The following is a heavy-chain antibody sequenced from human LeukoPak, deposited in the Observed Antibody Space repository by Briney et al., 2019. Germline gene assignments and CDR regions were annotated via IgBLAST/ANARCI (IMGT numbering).Heavy chain of an antibody. V-gene: IGHV1-2*02. J-gene: IGHJ4*02. CDR3: AREIMAGTDY. CDR1: GGTFSSYA. D-gene: IGHD6-19*01. CDR2: INPNSGGT. Sequence: ASVKVSCKASGGTFSSYAISWVRQAPGQGLEWMGWINPNSGGTNYAQKFQGRVTMTRDTSISTAYMELSRLRSDDTAVYYCAREIMAGTDYWGQGTLVTVSS.